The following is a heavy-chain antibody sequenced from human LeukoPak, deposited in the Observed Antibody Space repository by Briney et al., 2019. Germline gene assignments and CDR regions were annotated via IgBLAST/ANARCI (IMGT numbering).Heavy chain of an antibody. CDR3: ARLGRYDILTGHFDY. J-gene: IGHJ4*02. Sequence: PSETLSLTCTVSGGSISSSSYYRGWIRQPPGKGLEWIGSIYYSGSTYYNPSLKSRVTISVDTSKNQFSLKLNSVTAADTAVYYCARLGRYDILTGHFDYWGQGTLVTVSS. CDR1: GGSISSSSYY. V-gene: IGHV4-39*01. CDR2: IYYSGST. D-gene: IGHD3-9*01.